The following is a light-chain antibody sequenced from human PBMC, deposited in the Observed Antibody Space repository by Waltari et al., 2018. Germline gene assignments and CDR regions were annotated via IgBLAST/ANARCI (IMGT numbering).Light chain of an antibody. CDR1: QSLVHSDGNTY. CDR2: KVS. Sequence: VVMTQSPLSLPVTLGQPASISCKSSQSLVHSDGNTYLNWFQQRPGQSPRRLFYKVSDRDSGVPDIFSGSGSGTDFTLKISRVEAEDVGVYYCMQGTHWPRTFGQGTKVEIK. V-gene: IGKV2-30*02. J-gene: IGKJ1*01. CDR3: MQGTHWPRT.